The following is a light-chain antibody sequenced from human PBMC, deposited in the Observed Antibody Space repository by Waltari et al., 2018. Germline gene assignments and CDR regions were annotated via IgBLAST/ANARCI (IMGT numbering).Light chain of an antibody. Sequence: QSALTQPRSVSGSPGQSVTISCTGTSSDVGGYDYVSWFQQHPGKVPKLMIYDVTKRPAGGPDCFSGSKSANTASLTISGLQAEDEADYYCYSYAGNYIWMFGGGTKLTVL. CDR3: YSYAGNYIWM. CDR2: DVT. CDR1: SSDVGGYDY. J-gene: IGLJ3*02. V-gene: IGLV2-11*01.